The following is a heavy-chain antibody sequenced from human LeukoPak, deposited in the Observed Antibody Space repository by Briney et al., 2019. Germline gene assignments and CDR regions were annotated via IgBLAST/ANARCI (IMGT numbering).Heavy chain of an antibody. Sequence: SQTLSLTCSGSGGSINGGSYYWSWIRQPAGKPLEWIGHIFTTGSTSYNPSLRTRVTISEDSSKDQFSLNLKSVTAADTAVYYCARGGHSGYDYGNFDYWGQGTLVTVSS. D-gene: IGHD5-12*01. CDR1: GGSINGGSYY. V-gene: IGHV4-61*09. CDR3: ARGGHSGYDYGNFDY. J-gene: IGHJ4*02. CDR2: IFTTGST.